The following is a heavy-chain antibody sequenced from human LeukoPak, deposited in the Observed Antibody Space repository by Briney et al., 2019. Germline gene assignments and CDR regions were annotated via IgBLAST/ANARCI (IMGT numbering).Heavy chain of an antibody. CDR2: IYYSGST. V-gene: IGHV4-39*01. CDR3: ARRPTYYDFWSGYSNWFDP. D-gene: IGHD3-3*01. Sequence: PSETLSLTCTVSGGSISSSSYYWGWIRQPPGKGLEWIGSIYYSGSTYYNPSLKSRVTISVDTSKNQFSLKLSSVTAADTAVYYCARRPTYYDFWSGYSNWFDPWGQGTLVTVSS. CDR1: GGSISSSSYY. J-gene: IGHJ5*02.